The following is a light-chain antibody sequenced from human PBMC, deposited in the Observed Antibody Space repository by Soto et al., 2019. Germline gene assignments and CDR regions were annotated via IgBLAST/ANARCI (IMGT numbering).Light chain of an antibody. Sequence: DLQMTQSPSSLSASVEDRVIITCRASQSISNHLNWYQQKPGKAPKLLIFAASSLQSGVPSRFSGSRSGPDFTLTISSLQSEDFALYYCQQYNNWPLFGGGTKVEIK. CDR2: AAS. CDR3: QQYNNWPL. J-gene: IGKJ4*01. CDR1: QSISNH. V-gene: IGKV1-39*01.